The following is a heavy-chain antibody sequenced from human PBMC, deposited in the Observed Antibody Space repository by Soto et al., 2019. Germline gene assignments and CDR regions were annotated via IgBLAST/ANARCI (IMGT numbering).Heavy chain of an antibody. D-gene: IGHD2-15*01. CDR3: AKDQGEDENSFDY. CDR1: GFTFDDYT. J-gene: IGHJ4*02. CDR2: ISWDGGST. V-gene: IGHV3-43*01. Sequence: GGSLRLSCAASGFTFDDYTMHWVRQAPGKGLEWVSLISWDGGSTYYADSVKGRFTISRDNSKNSLYLQMNSLRTEDTALYYCAKDQGEDENSFDYWGQGTLVTVSS.